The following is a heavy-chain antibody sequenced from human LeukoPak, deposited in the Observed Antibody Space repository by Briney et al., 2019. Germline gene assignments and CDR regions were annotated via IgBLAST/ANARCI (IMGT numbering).Heavy chain of an antibody. D-gene: IGHD2-15*01. J-gene: IGHJ4*02. CDR1: GFTFSSYA. CDR3: ACRYCSGGSCYGYYFDY. V-gene: IGHV3-30-3*01. CDR2: ISYDGSNK. Sequence: GGSLRLSCAASGFTFSSYAMHWVRQAPGKGLEWVAVISYDGSNKYYADSVKGRFTISRDNSKNTLYLQMNSLRAKDTAVYYCACRYCSGGSCYGYYFDYWGQGTLVTVSS.